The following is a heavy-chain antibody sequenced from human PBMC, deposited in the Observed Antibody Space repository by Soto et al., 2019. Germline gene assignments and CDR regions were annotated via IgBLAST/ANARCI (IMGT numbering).Heavy chain of an antibody. CDR3: ARHAAYDSVWGKSDGSDY. J-gene: IGHJ4*02. D-gene: IGHD3-16*01. CDR1: GGSISSNSYY. CDR2: MYYSGAT. Sequence: QLQLQESGPGLVKPSETLSLACTVSGGSISSNSYYWDWIRQPPGKGLEWIGSMYYSGATYHNPFLLSRVTISVDTSKNQFSLHLSSVTAADTAVYYRARHAAYDSVWGKSDGSDYWGQGTLVTVSS. V-gene: IGHV4-39*01.